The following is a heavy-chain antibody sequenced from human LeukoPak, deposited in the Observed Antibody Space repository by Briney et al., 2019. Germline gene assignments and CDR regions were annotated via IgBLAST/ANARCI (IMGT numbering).Heavy chain of an antibody. D-gene: IGHD6-13*01. Sequence: PSETLSLTCTVSGGSISSYYWSWIRQPPGKGLEWIGYIYYSGSTNYNPSLKSRVTISVDTSKNQFSLKLSSVTAADTAVYYCARIARTPYSSSWYVGFDYWGQGTLVTVSS. CDR3: ARIARTPYSSSWYVGFDY. J-gene: IGHJ4*02. V-gene: IGHV4-59*08. CDR2: IYYSGST. CDR1: GGSISSYY.